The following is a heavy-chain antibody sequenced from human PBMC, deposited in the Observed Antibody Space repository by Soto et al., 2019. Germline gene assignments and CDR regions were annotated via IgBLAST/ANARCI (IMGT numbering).Heavy chain of an antibody. CDR1: GGTFSSYA. Sequence: SVKVSCKASGGTFSSYAISWVRQAPGQGLEWMGGIIPIFGTANYAQKFQCRVTITADESTSTAYMELSSLRSEDTAVYYCAREAYPRTLPYNWFDPWGQGTLVTVSS. J-gene: IGHJ5*02. V-gene: IGHV1-69*13. CDR3: AREAYPRTLPYNWFDP. CDR2: IIPIFGTA.